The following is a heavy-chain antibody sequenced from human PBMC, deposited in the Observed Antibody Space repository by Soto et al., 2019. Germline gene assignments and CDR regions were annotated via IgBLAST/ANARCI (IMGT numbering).Heavy chain of an antibody. CDR3: AREGNFGPYYYYVIDV. Sequence: QVQLQESGPGLVKPSETLSLTCTVSGGSVSSGSYYWSWIRQPPGKGLEWIGYRYYSGSTNYNPSLKSRVTITVDTSKNQFSLKLNSVTAADTAVYYCAREGNFGPYYYYVIDVWGQGTTGTVSS. D-gene: IGHD4-4*01. J-gene: IGHJ6*02. CDR1: GGSVSSGSYY. V-gene: IGHV4-61*01. CDR2: RYYSGST.